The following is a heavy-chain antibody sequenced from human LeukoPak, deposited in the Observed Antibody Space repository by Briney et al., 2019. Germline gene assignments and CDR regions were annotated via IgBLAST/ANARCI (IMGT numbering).Heavy chain of an antibody. CDR1: GYTFTNYW. J-gene: IGHJ4*02. CDR3: ARPHARGVRGVIGY. D-gene: IGHD3-10*01. V-gene: IGHV5-51*03. CDR2: IYPGDSDT. Sequence: KTGESLTLSCTGSGYTFTNYWIGWVRQMPGKGLEWMGIIYPGDSDTIYSPSFQGQVSIPADKYNHTAHLQWTSLNASDAAMYYCARPHARGVRGVIGYWGQGTLVTVSS.